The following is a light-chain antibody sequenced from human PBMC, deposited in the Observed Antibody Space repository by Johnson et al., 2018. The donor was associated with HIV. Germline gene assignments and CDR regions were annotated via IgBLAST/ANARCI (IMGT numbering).Light chain of an antibody. J-gene: IGLJ1*01. CDR2: ENN. CDR3: TTWDSSLSANYV. Sequence: QSVLTQPPSVSAAAGQKVTISCSGSSSNIGNNYVFWYQQFPVTAPKLLIYENNKRPSGIPDRFSGSKSGTSATLGITGLQTGDEADYYCTTWDSSLSANYVFGTVTKVPVL. CDR1: SSNIGNNY. V-gene: IGLV1-51*02.